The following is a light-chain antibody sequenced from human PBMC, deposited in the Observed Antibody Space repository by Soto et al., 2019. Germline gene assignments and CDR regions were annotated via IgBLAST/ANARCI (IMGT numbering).Light chain of an antibody. CDR1: QSVSSSY. V-gene: IGKV3-20*01. J-gene: IGKJ1*01. Sequence: EIVLTQAPGTLSLSPGERATLSCRASQSVSSSYLAWYQQKPVQAPRLLIYGASSRATGIPDRFSGSGSRTDCTLTISRLAPDDFAVYYCQQSGKSPRTFCQGTQVEIK. CDR2: GAS. CDR3: QQSGKSPRT.